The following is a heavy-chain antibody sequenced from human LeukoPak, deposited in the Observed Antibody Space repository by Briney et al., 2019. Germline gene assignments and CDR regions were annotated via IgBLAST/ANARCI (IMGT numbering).Heavy chain of an antibody. D-gene: IGHD2-2*01. CDR2: ISYDGSNK. CDR1: GFTFSSYA. CDR3: ARGDIVVVPAATRGYYYYGMDV. J-gene: IGHJ6*02. V-gene: IGHV3-30*04. Sequence: PGRSLRPSCAASGFTFSSYAMHWVRQAPGKGLEWVAVISYDGSNKYYADSVKGRFTISRDNSKKTLYLQMNSLRAEDTAVYYCARGDIVVVPAATRGYYYYGMDVWGQGTTVTVSS.